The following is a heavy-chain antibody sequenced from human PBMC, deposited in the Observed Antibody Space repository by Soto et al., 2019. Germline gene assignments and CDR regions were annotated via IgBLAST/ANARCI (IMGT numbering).Heavy chain of an antibody. Sequence: EVQLVESGGGLVQPGGSLRLSCAASGFTVSSNYMSWVRQAPGKGLEWVSVIYSGGSTYYADSVKGRFTISRDNSKNTLYLQMNSLRAEDTAVYYCARWMTTVTTGWFDPWGQGTLVTVSS. D-gene: IGHD4-4*01. V-gene: IGHV3-66*01. J-gene: IGHJ5*02. CDR2: IYSGGST. CDR1: GFTVSSNY. CDR3: ARWMTTVTTGWFDP.